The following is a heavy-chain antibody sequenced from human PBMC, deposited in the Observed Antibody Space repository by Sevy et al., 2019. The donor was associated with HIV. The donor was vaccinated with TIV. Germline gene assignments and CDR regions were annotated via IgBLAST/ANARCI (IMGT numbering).Heavy chain of an antibody. CDR1: GGSISSYY. CDR2: IYYSGST. J-gene: IGHJ6*02. CDR3: ARGQRIAVAGTGYHDGMDV. D-gene: IGHD6-19*01. Sequence: SETLSLTCTVSGGSISSYYWSWIRQPPGKGLEWIGYIYYSGSTNYNPSLKSRVTISVDTSKNQFSLKLSSVTAADTAVYYWARGQRIAVAGTGYHDGMDVWGQGTTVTVSS. V-gene: IGHV4-59*01.